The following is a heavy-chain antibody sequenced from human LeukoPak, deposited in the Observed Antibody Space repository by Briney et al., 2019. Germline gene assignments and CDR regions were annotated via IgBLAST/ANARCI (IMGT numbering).Heavy chain of an antibody. Sequence: SSETLSLTCTVSGGSISTNYWGWIRQPPGKVLEWIGNIFCSGSTYYSPSLKSRVTISLDTSRNQFSLKLTSVTAADTAVYYCAKSNGYGLVDIWGQGTMVTVSS. CDR3: AKSNGYGLVDI. CDR2: IFCSGST. V-gene: IGHV4-39*07. D-gene: IGHD3-10*01. CDR1: GGSISTNY. J-gene: IGHJ3*02.